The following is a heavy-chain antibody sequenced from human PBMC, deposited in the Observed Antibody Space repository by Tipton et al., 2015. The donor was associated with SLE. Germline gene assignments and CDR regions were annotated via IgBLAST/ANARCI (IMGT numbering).Heavy chain of an antibody. D-gene: IGHD3-22*01. V-gene: IGHV3-30-3*01. CDR2: ISYDGSNK. Sequence: SLRLSCAASGFTFSSYAMHWVRQAPGKGLEWVAVISYDGSNKYYADSVKGRFTISRDNAKNSLYLQMNSLRAEDTALYYCAREDYYDSSDDIWGQGTMVTVSS. CDR1: GFTFSSYA. CDR3: AREDYYDSSDDI. J-gene: IGHJ3*02.